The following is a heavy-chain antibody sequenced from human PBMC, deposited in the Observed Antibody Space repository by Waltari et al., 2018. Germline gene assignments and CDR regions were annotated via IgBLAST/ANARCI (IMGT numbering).Heavy chain of an antibody. J-gene: IGHJ4*02. Sequence: EVQLVESGGGLVHPVGSLRLSCAASGFTFSTNWMGWVRQAPGKGLEWVANIVPDGRRNNVVDSVTGRFTISRDNATNSVSLQMNSLGVEDTAVYYCARGDSSGWLFDYWGQGTLVTVAS. CDR2: IVPDGRRN. CDR1: GFTFSTNW. CDR3: ARGDSSGWLFDY. V-gene: IGHV3-7*01. D-gene: IGHD6-19*01.